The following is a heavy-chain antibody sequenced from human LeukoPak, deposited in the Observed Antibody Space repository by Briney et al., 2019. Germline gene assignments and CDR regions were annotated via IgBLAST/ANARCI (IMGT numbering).Heavy chain of an antibody. CDR1: GFTFSSYW. CDR2: IKQDGSEK. J-gene: IGHJ4*02. D-gene: IGHD3-22*01. Sequence: GGSLRLSCAASGFTFSSYWMSWVRQAPGKGLEWVANIKQDGSEKYYVDSVKGRFTISRDNAKNSLYLQMNSLRAEDTAVYYCARDNYDREGYFDYWGQGTLVTVSS. CDR3: ARDNYDREGYFDY. V-gene: IGHV3-7*01.